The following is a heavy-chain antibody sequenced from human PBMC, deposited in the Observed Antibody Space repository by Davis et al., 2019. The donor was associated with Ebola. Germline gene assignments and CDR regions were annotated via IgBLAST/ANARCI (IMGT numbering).Heavy chain of an antibody. CDR3: ARDTAISY. CDR1: GFTVSSNY. J-gene: IGHJ4*02. D-gene: IGHD5-18*01. CDR2: ISYDGSNK. Sequence: SLKISCAASGFTVSSNYMSWVRQAPGKGLEWVAVISYDGSNKYYADSVKGRFTISRDNSKNTLYLQMNSLRAEDTAVYYCARDTAISYWGQGTLVTVSS. V-gene: IGHV3-30-3*01.